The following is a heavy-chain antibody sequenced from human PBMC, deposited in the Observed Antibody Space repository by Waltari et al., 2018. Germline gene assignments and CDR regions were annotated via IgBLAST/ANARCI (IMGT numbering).Heavy chain of an antibody. Sequence: QVQLQQWGAGLLKPSETLSLTCAVYGGSFSGYYWSWIRQPPGKGLEWIGEINHSGSTNYNPSLKSRVTISVDTSKNQFSLKLSSVTAADTAVYYCARGSGLWFGELLQNLYYYYGMDVWGQGTTVTVSS. CDR2: INHSGST. J-gene: IGHJ6*02. V-gene: IGHV4-34*01. CDR1: GGSFSGYY. D-gene: IGHD3-10*01. CDR3: ARGSGLWFGELLQNLYYYYGMDV.